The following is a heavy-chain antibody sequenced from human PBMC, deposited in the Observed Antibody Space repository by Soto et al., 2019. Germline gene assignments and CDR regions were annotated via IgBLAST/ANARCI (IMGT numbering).Heavy chain of an antibody. CDR2: IIPIFGTA. J-gene: IGHJ4*02. CDR3: ASLVYSSSWYGIDY. Sequence: ASVKVSCKASGGTFSSYAISWVRQAPGQGLEWMGGIIPIFGTANYAQKFQGRVTITADKSTSTAYMELSSLRSEDTAVYYCASLVYSSSWYGIDYWGQGTLVTISS. D-gene: IGHD6-13*01. V-gene: IGHV1-69*06. CDR1: GGTFSSYA.